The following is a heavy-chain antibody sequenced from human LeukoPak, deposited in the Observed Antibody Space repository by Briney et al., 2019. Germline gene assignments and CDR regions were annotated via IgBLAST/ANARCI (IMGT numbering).Heavy chain of an antibody. Sequence: KTSQTLSLTCAVSGGSISSGGYSWSWIRQPPGKGLEWIGYIYHSGSTYYNPSLKSRVTISVDGSKNQFSLKLSSVTAADTAVYYCARGGSVSNWFDPWGQGTLVTVSS. CDR1: GGSISSGGYS. CDR3: ARGGSVSNWFDP. J-gene: IGHJ5*02. V-gene: IGHV4-30-2*01. CDR2: IYHSGST.